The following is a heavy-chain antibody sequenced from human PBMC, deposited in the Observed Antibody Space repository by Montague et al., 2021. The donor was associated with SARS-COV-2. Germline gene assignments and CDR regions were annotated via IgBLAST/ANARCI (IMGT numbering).Heavy chain of an antibody. J-gene: IGHJ4*02. V-gene: IGHV4-59*02. D-gene: IGHD6-19*01. Sequence: SETLSLTCAVSGDSVDSDCWSWVRQPPGERLEWIGEINYTGSTEYNPSLKRRATISADASKNSLSLSLSSVTAADTAVYYCARDQGWASHFDHWGQGSLVTVSS. CDR1: GDSVDSDC. CDR2: INYTGST. CDR3: ARDQGWASHFDH.